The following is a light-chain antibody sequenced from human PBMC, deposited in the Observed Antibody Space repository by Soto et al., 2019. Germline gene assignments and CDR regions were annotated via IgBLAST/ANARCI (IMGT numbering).Light chain of an antibody. V-gene: IGKV3-11*01. CDR2: EAS. CDR1: QSVSSY. Sequence: EIVLTQSPATLSLSPGERATLSCRASQSVSSYLAWYQQKPGQAPRLLIYEASNRATGIPARFSGSGSGTDFTLTISSLEPEDFAVYYCHQRTDWVTFGGGTKVEIK. CDR3: HQRTDWVT. J-gene: IGKJ4*01.